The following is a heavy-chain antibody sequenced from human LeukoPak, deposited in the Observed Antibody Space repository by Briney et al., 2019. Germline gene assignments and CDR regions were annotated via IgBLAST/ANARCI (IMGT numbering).Heavy chain of an antibody. J-gene: IGHJ4*02. CDR3: ARAPRGSSLFDY. Sequence: SQTLSLTCAISGDSVSNNNAAWNWIRQSPSRGLEWLGRTYYRSKWYTDYAVSVSSRITINPDTSKNQFSLQLNSVTPEDTAVYYCARAPRGSSLFDYWGQGTLVTVSS. CDR1: GDSVSNNNAA. D-gene: IGHD6-13*01. V-gene: IGHV6-1*01. CDR2: TYYRSKWYT.